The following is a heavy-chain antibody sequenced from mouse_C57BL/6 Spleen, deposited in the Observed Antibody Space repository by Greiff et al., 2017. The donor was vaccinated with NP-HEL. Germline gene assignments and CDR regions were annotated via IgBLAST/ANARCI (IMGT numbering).Heavy chain of an antibody. J-gene: IGHJ2*01. Sequence: EVQLVESVAELVRPGASVKLSCTAPGFNIKNTYMHWVKQRPEQGLEWIGRIDPANGNTKYAPKFQGKATITADTSSNTAYLQLSSLTSEDTAIYYCARSNYYGSSLFDYWGQGTTLTVSS. V-gene: IGHV14-3*01. CDR1: GFNIKNTY. CDR2: IDPANGNT. CDR3: ARSNYYGSSLFDY. D-gene: IGHD1-1*01.